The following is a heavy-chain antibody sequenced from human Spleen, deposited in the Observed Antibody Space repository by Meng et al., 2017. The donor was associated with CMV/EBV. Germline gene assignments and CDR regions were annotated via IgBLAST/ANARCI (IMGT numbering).Heavy chain of an antibody. J-gene: IGHJ4*02. CDR1: GFTFSNQW. Sequence: GGSLRLSCVASGFTFSNQWMRWVRQVPGKGLVWVSNINPDGSLTSYADFAKGRFTISRDNARNTVYLEMNSLRAEDTAAYYCARDNHYDFWSGYDYWGQGTLVTVSS. CDR2: INPDGSLT. V-gene: IGHV3-74*01. D-gene: IGHD3-3*01. CDR3: ARDNHYDFWSGYDY.